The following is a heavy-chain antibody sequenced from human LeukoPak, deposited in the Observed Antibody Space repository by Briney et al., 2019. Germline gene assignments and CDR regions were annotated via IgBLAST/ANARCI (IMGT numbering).Heavy chain of an antibody. CDR1: GFTFKRYA. J-gene: IGHJ3*02. Sequence: GGSLRLSCAASGFTFKRYAMHWVRQAPGKGGEWVAHMKQDGREKYYVDSVKGRFTISRDNAKNSLYLQMNSLRDEDTAVYYCARGGGSGRWGSAFDMWGQGTMVTVSS. V-gene: IGHV3-7*01. D-gene: IGHD6-19*01. CDR3: ARGGGSGRWGSAFDM. CDR2: MKQDGREK.